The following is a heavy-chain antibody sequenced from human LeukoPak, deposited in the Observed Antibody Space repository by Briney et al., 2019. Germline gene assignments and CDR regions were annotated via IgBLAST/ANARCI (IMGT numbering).Heavy chain of an antibody. D-gene: IGHD3-10*01. Sequence: PGGSLRLSCATSGFTFSSYSMNWVRQAPGKGLEWVSLLYSAGHTYYADSVKGRFTISRDISKNTLYLQMDSLRAEDTAVYYCARSVLIRGVMDDWGQGTLVAVSS. CDR3: ARSVLIRGVMDD. J-gene: IGHJ4*02. CDR2: LYSAGHT. CDR1: GFTFSSYS. V-gene: IGHV3-66*01.